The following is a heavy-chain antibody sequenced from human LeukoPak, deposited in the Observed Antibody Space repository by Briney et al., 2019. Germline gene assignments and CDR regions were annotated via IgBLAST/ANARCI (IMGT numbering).Heavy chain of an antibody. Sequence: RGSLRLSCAASGFTLSNYAMNWVRQAPGEGLEWVSIITTSGGSTYYADSVKGRFTISRDNSKNTLYLQMNSLRPEDMAVYYCAKVDYGDYWGQGTLVTVSS. V-gene: IGHV3-23*01. CDR1: GFTLSNYA. J-gene: IGHJ4*02. CDR3: AKVDYGDY. CDR2: ITTSGGST.